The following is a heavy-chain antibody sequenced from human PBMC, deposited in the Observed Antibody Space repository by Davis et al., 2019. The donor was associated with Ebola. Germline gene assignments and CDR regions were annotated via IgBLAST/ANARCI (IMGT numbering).Heavy chain of an antibody. CDR3: ARTTKTNIEASGLGFNSFDS. Sequence: SETLSLTCTVSGGSISSSSYYWGWIRQPPGKGLEWIGSIYYSGSTYYNPSLMSRVTMSVDSSKNQFSLKLHSVTAADTAVYYCARTTKTNIEASGLGFNSFDSWGQGALVSVSS. CDR2: IYYSGST. V-gene: IGHV4-39*07. CDR1: GGSISSSSYY. J-gene: IGHJ5*01. D-gene: IGHD4-17*01.